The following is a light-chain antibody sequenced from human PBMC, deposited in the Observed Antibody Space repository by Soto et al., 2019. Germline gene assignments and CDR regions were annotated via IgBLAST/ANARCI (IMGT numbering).Light chain of an antibody. J-gene: IGKJ4*01. CDR2: DAS. V-gene: IGKV3-11*01. CDR1: QSIRNY. Sequence: EIVLTQSPGTLSLSPGQRATLSCRASQSIRNYLAWYQQKPGQAPRLLIYDASNRATGIPARFSGSGSGTDFILTISSLEPEDSGVYYCQQRNDWVTFGGGTKVEIK. CDR3: QQRNDWVT.